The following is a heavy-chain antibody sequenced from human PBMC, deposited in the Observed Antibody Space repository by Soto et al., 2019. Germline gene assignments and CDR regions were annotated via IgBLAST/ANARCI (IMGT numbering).Heavy chain of an antibody. CDR1: GGSISSYY. D-gene: IGHD4-4*01. CDR2: IYYSGST. J-gene: IGHJ6*03. CDR3: ARSTVTTGYYYYYYMDV. V-gene: IGHV4-59*01. Sequence: SETLSLTCTVSGGSISSYYWSWIRQPPGKGLEWIGCIYYSGSTNYNPSLKSRVTISVDTSKNQFSLKLSSVTAADTAVYYCARSTVTTGYYYYYYMDVWGKGTTVTVSS.